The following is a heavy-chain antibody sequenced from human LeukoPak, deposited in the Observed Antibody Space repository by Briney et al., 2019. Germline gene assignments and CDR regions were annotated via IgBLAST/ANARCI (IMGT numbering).Heavy chain of an antibody. CDR1: GGSISSSSYY. J-gene: IGHJ4*02. V-gene: IGHV4-39*01. Sequence: PSETLSLTCTVSGGSISSSSYYWGWIRQPPGKGLEWIGSIYYSGSTYYNPSLKSRVTISVDTSKNQFSLKLSSVTAADTAVYYCALNYYGSGRYFWGQGTLVTVSS. D-gene: IGHD3-10*01. CDR3: ALNYYGSGRYF. CDR2: IYYSGST.